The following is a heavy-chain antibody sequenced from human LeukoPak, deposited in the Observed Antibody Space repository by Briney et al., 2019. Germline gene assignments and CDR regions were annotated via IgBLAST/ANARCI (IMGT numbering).Heavy chain of an antibody. CDR3: ARDRWNKCSGGSCYGAPGY. J-gene: IGHJ4*02. CDR2: IWYDGSNK. V-gene: IGHV3-33*01. D-gene: IGHD2-15*01. Sequence: GGSLRLSCAASGFTFSSYGMHWVRQAPGKGLEWVAVIWYDGSNKYYADSVKGRFTISRDNSKNTLYLQMNSLRAEDTAVYYCARDRWNKCSGGSCYGAPGYWGQGTLVTVSS. CDR1: GFTFSSYG.